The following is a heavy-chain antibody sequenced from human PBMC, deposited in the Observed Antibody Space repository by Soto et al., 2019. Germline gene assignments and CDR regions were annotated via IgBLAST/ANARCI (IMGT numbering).Heavy chain of an antibody. CDR2: IIPILGIA. Sequence: GASVKVSCKASGGTFSSYTISWVRQAPGQGLEWMGRIIPILGIANYAQKFQGRVTITADKSTSTAYMELSSLRSEDRAVYYCWSEGSAPPRVPHDHRGRGTLVTVS. V-gene: IGHV1-69*02. CDR1: GGTFSSYT. CDR3: WSEGSAPPRVPHDH. J-gene: IGHJ5*02.